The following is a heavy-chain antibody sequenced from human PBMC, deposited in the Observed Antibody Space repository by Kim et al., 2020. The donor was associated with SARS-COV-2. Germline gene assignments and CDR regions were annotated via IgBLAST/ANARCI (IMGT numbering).Heavy chain of an antibody. J-gene: IGHJ6*02. CDR2: IIPILGIA. D-gene: IGHD3-9*01. CDR3: ASDSYYDILTGYYPAYGMDV. V-gene: IGHV1-69*02. Sequence: SVKVSCKASGGTFSSYTISWVRQAPGQGLEWMGRIIPILGIANYAQKFQGRVTITADKSTSTAYMELSSLRSEDTAVYYCASDSYYDILTGYYPAYGMDVWGQGTTVTVSS. CDR1: GGTFSSYT.